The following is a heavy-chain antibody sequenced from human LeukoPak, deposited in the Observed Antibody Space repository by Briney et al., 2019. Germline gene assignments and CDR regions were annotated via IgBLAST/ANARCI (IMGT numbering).Heavy chain of an antibody. Sequence: ASVKLSCKAAGYAFTSYGICWVRQAPRQGLEWMGWSSVYNVNTTYANKLQGRVTKTTDTSMSTAYMELRSLRSDDTAVYYCAREIAYDSRGYYWNYYYGMDVWGQGNTVTVSS. CDR1: GYAFTSYG. D-gene: IGHD3-22*01. J-gene: IGHJ6*02. CDR2: SSVYNVNT. V-gene: IGHV1-18*01. CDR3: AREIAYDSRGYYWNYYYGMDV.